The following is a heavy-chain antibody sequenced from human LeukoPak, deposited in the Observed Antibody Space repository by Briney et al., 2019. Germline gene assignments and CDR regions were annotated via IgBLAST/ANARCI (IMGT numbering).Heavy chain of an antibody. CDR1: GFSLSTSGVG. CDR2: IYWDDDK. V-gene: IGHV2-5*02. D-gene: IGHD3-10*01. Sequence: SGPTLVKATQTLTLTCTFSGFSLSTSGVGVGWIRQSPGKALEWLALIYWDDDKRYRPSLKSRLTITKDTSKNQVVLTMTNMDPVDTATYYCTHTISGTSRFDPWGRGTLVTVSS. CDR3: THTISGTSRFDP. J-gene: IGHJ5*02.